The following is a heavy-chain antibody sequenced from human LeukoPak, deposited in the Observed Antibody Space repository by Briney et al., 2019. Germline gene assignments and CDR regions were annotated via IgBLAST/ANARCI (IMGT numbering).Heavy chain of an antibody. CDR2: IWYDGSNK. CDR1: RFTFSSYG. Sequence: GRSLRLSCAASRFTFSSYGMHWVRQAPGKGLEWVAVIWYDGSNKYYADSVKGRFTISRDNSKNTLYLQMNSLRAEDTAVYYCASRITMVRGVIVFWGQGTLVTVSS. D-gene: IGHD3-10*01. J-gene: IGHJ4*02. CDR3: ASRITMVRGVIVF. V-gene: IGHV3-33*01.